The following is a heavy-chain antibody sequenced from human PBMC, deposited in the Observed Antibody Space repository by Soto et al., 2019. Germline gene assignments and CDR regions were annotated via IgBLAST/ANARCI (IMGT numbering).Heavy chain of an antibody. CDR3: ARAPYCSGGSCHNWFDP. V-gene: IGHV3-21*01. Sequence: GGSLRLSCAASGFTFSSYSMNWVRQAPGKGLEWVSSISSSSSYIYYADSVKGRFTISRDNAKNSLYLQMNSLRAEDRAVYYCARAPYCSGGSCHNWFDPWGQGTLVTVSS. J-gene: IGHJ5*02. CDR1: GFTFSSYS. D-gene: IGHD2-15*01. CDR2: ISSSSSYI.